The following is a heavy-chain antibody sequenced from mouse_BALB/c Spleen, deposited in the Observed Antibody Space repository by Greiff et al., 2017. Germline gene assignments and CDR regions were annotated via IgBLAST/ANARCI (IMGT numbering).Heavy chain of an antibody. J-gene: IGHJ3*01. Sequence: VQLKESGPGLVAPSQSLSITCTVSGFSLTGYGVNWVRQPPGKGLEWLGMIWGDGSTDYNSALKSRLSISKDNSKSQVFLKMNSLQTDDTARYYCARDLGESYYVKSLTWCAYWGQGGLGTVS. CDR2: IWGDGST. CDR3: ARDLGESYYVKSLTWCAY. D-gene: IGHD2-1*01. V-gene: IGHV2-6-7*01. CDR1: GFSLTGYG.